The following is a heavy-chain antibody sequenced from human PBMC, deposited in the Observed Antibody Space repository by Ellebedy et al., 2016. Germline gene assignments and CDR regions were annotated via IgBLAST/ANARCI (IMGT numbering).Heavy chain of an antibody. V-gene: IGHV4-38-2*02. CDR2: INHSGST. CDR3: ARAGTYYDFWSGYSDAFDI. D-gene: IGHD3-3*01. CDR1: GYSISSDYY. Sequence: SETLSLTXTVFGYSISSDYYWGWIRQPPGKGLEWIGEINHSGSTNYNPSLKSRVTISVDTSKNQFSLKLSSVTAADTAVYYCARAGTYYDFWSGYSDAFDIWGQGTMVTVSS. J-gene: IGHJ3*02.